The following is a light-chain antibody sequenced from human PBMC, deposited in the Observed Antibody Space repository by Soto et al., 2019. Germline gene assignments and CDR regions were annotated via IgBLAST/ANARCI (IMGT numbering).Light chain of an antibody. CDR1: SSNIGNNF. J-gene: IGLJ2*01. V-gene: IGLV1-51*01. CDR2: DNN. CDR3: GTWDTSLSGGL. Sequence: QSVLTQPPSVSAAPGQTVTISCSGGSSNIGNNFVSWYQQLPGTAPKLLIYDNNKRPSGIPDRFSASRSATSATLAITGLQTGEGAVYYCGTWDTSLSGGLFGGGTKVTVL.